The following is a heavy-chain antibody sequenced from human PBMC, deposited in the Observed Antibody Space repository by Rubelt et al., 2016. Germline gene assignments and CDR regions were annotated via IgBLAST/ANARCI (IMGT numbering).Heavy chain of an antibody. Sequence: VQPGGSLRLSCAVSGFSFSECGMHWVRQAPGKGLEWVAFIRYDGTNKYYADSVKGRFTISRDNPKNTLYLQMNSLRAEDMAVYYCAKDLGASNYFDYWGQGTQVTVSS. J-gene: IGHJ4*02. D-gene: IGHD1-26*01. V-gene: IGHV3-30*02. CDR2: IRYDGTNK. CDR3: AKDLGASNYFDY. CDR1: GFSFSECG.